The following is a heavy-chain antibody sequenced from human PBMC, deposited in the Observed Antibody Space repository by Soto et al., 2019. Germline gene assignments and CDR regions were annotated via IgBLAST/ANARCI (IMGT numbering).Heavy chain of an antibody. V-gene: IGHV3-13*01. D-gene: IGHD3-3*01. Sequence: HPGGSLRLSCAASGFTFSSYDMHWVRQATGKGLEWVSAIGTAGDTYYPGSVKGRFTISRENAKNSLYLQMNSLRAGDTAVYYCARASYYDFWSGYDYWGQGTLVTVSS. CDR3: ARASYYDFWSGYDY. CDR1: GFTFSSYD. CDR2: IGTAGDT. J-gene: IGHJ4*02.